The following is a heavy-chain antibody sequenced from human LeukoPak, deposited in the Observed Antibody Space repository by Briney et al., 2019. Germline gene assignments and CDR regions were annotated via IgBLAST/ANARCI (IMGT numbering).Heavy chain of an antibody. Sequence: PVGSLRLSCVASGFTFNNYGIHWIRQAPGKGLEWVAFIRFDGSKKFYSDSVKGRFTISRDNSKNTLYLQMNSLRAGDSAVYFCAKDRPPQYDSGTYSDYWGQGTLVTVSS. CDR2: IRFDGSKK. J-gene: IGHJ4*02. V-gene: IGHV3-30*02. D-gene: IGHD3-10*01. CDR3: AKDRPPQYDSGTYSDY. CDR1: GFTFNNYG.